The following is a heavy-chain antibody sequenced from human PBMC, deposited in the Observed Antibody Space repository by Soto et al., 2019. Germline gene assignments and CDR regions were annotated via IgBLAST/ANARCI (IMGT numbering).Heavy chain of an antibody. Sequence: GASVKVSCKASGYTFTSYGISWVRQAPGQGLECMGWISAYNGNTNYAQKLQGRVTMTTDTSTSTAYMELRSLRSDDTAVYYCARERRGSLSSFFDNPNLLALWAQRTLDTGSS. CDR1: GYTFTSYG. CDR3: ARERRGSLSSFFDNPNLLAL. V-gene: IGHV1-18*01. CDR2: ISAYNGNT. J-gene: IGHJ4*02. D-gene: IGHD3-9*01.